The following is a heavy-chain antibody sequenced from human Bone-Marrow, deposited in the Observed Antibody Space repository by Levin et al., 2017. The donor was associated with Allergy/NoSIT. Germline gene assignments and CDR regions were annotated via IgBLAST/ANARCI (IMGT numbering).Heavy chain of an antibody. Sequence: LSGGSLRLSCAASGFTFSSSAMDWVRQAPGEGLQWVSAIRPTGDRTYYTDSVKGRFTISRDNSRNTVYLQMNNLRAEDTAKYYCAKETGGSGWYTVDYWGRGTLVTVS. CDR2: IRPTGDRT. CDR3: AKETGGSGWYTVDY. J-gene: IGHJ4*02. CDR1: GFTFSSSA. D-gene: IGHD6-13*01. V-gene: IGHV3-23*01.